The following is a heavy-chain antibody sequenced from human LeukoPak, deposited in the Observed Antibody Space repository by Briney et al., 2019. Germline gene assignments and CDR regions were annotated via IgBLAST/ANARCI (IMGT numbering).Heavy chain of an antibody. Sequence: SSETLSLTCTVSGGSISSYYWSWIRQPPGKGLEWIGYIYYSGSTNYNPSLKSRVTISVDTSKNQFSLKLSSVTAADTAVYYCANMYSSSWYNWFDPWGQGTLVTVSS. D-gene: IGHD6-13*01. J-gene: IGHJ5*02. CDR1: GGSISSYY. CDR2: IYYSGST. CDR3: ANMYSSSWYNWFDP. V-gene: IGHV4-59*08.